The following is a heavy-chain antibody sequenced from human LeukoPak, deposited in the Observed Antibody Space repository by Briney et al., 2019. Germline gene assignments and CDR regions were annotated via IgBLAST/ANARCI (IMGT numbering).Heavy chain of an antibody. V-gene: IGHV3-23*01. J-gene: IGHJ4*02. D-gene: IGHD3-10*01. CDR1: GLTFNNYA. CDR3: ARGGVDYYGSGTYYLMYYFDY. CDR2: ISGSGGAT. Sequence: GGSLRLSCAVSGLTFNNYAMSWVRQAPGKGLEWVSGISGSGGATYYADSVKGRFTISRDDPHNTLYLQMNSLRAEDTAVYFCARGGVDYYGSGTYYLMYYFDYWGQGALVTVSS.